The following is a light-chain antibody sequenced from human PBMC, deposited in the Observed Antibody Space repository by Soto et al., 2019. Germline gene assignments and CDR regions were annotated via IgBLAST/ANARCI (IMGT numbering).Light chain of an antibody. CDR2: YDD. Sequence: QSVLTQPPSVSEAPRQRVTISCSGSSSNIGNNAVNWYQQLTGKAPKLLIYYDDLLPSGVSDRFSVSKSGTSASLAISGLQSEDEADYYCAAWDDSLNGVVFGGGTKLTVL. CDR1: SSNIGNNA. J-gene: IGLJ2*01. CDR3: AAWDDSLNGVV. V-gene: IGLV1-36*01.